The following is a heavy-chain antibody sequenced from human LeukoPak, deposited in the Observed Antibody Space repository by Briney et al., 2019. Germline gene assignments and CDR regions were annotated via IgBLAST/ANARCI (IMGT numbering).Heavy chain of an antibody. CDR1: GGSISSGDYY. J-gene: IGHJ2*01. D-gene: IGHD3-10*01. Sequence: PSQTLSLTCTVSGGSISSGDYYWSWIRQPPGKGLEWIGYIYYSGSTYYNPSLKSRVTISVDTSKNQFSLKLSSVTAADTAVYYCARSMVRGVRPWYFDLWGRGILVTVSS. CDR3: ARSMVRGVRPWYFDL. V-gene: IGHV4-30-4*01. CDR2: IYYSGST.